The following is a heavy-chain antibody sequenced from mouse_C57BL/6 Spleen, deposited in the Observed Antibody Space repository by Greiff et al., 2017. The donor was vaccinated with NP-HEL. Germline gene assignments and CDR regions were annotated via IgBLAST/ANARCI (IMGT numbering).Heavy chain of an antibody. V-gene: IGHV1-42*01. CDR3: ARSGIYYGYGEVRYFDV. D-gene: IGHD2-2*01. Sequence: EVQLQQSGPELVKPGASVKISCKASGYSFTGYYMNWVKQSPEKSLEWIGEINPSTGGTTYNQKFKAKATLTVDKSSSTAYMQLKSLTSEDSAVYYCARSGIYYGYGEVRYFDVWGTGTTVTVSS. J-gene: IGHJ1*03. CDR1: GYSFTGYY. CDR2: INPSTGGT.